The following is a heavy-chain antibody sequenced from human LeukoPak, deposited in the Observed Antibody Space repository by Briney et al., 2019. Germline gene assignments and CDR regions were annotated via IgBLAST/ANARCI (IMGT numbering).Heavy chain of an antibody. CDR2: SDYSGSV. V-gene: IGHV4-59*08. CDR3: ARHKWLDP. J-gene: IGHJ5*02. Sequence: PSETLSLTCTVSGGSINSYYWSWIRQTPDKGLEWIGESDYSGSVNYNPSLKSRVIISMDRSKNQFFLRLHSVTAADTAVYYCARHKWLDPWGQGTLVTVSS. CDR1: GGSINSYY.